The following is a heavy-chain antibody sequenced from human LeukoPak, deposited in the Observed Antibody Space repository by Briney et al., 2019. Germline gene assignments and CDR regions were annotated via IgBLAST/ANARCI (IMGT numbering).Heavy chain of an antibody. J-gene: IGHJ3*01. CDR3: ARWLRAYDDNLRRAFDV. CDR2: INPNSGST. Sequence: ASVKVSCKASGYTFTGYYMHWVRQAPGQGLEWMGWINPNSGSTNYAQKFQDRVTMTMDTSTRTTYMQLSRLRSDDTAVYFCARWLRAYDDNLRRAFDVWGQGTMVTVSS. V-gene: IGHV1-2*02. D-gene: IGHD3-9*01. CDR1: GYTFTGYY.